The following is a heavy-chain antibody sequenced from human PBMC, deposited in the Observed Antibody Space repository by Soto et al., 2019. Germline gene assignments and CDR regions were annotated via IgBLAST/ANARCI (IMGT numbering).Heavy chain of an antibody. D-gene: IGHD3-10*01. CDR1: GGSISSGGYY. CDR3: AIRNGSGSYYVDY. J-gene: IGHJ4*02. CDR2: IYYSGST. Sequence: QVQLQESGPGLVKPSQTLSLTCTVSGGSISSGGYYWSWIRQHPGKGLEWIGYIYYSGSTYYNPSRKRRVTISVDTSKNQFSLKLSSVTAADTAVYYCAIRNGSGSYYVDYWGQGTLVTVSS. V-gene: IGHV4-31*03.